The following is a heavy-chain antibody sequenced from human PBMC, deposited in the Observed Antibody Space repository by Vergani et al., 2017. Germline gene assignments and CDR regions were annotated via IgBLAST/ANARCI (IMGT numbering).Heavy chain of an antibody. CDR3: AKDQYDSSGYYSAGAFDI. CDR2: ISYDGSNK. Sequence: VQLVESGGGLVKPGGSLRLSCAASGFTFSSYGMHWVRQAPGKGLEWVAVISYDGSNKYYADSVKGRFTISRDNSKNTLYLQMNSLRAEDTAVYYCAKDQYDSSGYYSAGAFDIWGQGTMVTVSS. D-gene: IGHD3-22*01. V-gene: IGHV3-30*18. CDR1: GFTFSSYG. J-gene: IGHJ3*02.